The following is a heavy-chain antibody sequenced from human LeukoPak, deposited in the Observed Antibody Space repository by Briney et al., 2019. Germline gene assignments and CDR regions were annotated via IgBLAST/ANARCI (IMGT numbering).Heavy chain of an antibody. V-gene: IGHV1-69*05. Sequence: SVKVSCKAPGGTFSSYAISWVRQAPGQGLEWMGRIIPIFGTANYAQKFQGRVTITTDESTSTAYMELSSLRSEDTAVYYCARDISSSSPLDYWGQGTLVTVSS. CDR1: GGTFSSYA. CDR2: IIPIFGTA. D-gene: IGHD6-6*01. J-gene: IGHJ4*02. CDR3: ARDISSSSPLDY.